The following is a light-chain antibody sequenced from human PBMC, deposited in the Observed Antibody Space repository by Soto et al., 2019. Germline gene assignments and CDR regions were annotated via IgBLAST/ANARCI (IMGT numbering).Light chain of an antibody. Sequence: VMTQAPATLSVSPGERATLSCRASQTINNNVAWYQQKPGQAPRLLIYDASNRATGIPARFSGSGSGTDFTLTISSLEPEDFAVYYCQQYKNWPWTFGQGTKVDIK. CDR3: QQYKNWPWT. V-gene: IGKV3-11*01. CDR2: DAS. J-gene: IGKJ1*01. CDR1: QTINNN.